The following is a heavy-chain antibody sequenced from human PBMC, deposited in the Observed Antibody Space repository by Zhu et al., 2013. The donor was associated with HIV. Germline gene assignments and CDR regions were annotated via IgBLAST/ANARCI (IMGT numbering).Heavy chain of an antibody. CDR1: GFTFDDYA. Sequence: EVQLVESGGGLVQPGRSLRLSCAASGFTFDDYAMHWVRQAPGKGLEWVSGISWNSGSIGYADSVKGRFTISRDNAKNSLYLQMNSLRAEDTALYYCAKGSIGMDVWGQGTTVTGLL. J-gene: IGHJ6*02. V-gene: IGHV3-9*01. CDR2: ISWNSGSI. CDR3: AKGSIGMDV. D-gene: IGHD2-21*01.